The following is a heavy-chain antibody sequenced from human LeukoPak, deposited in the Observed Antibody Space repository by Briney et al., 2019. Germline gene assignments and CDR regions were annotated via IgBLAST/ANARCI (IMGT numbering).Heavy chain of an antibody. CDR2: IKQDGSEK. D-gene: IGHD2-8*01. CDR3: ARVRGGDTKDFDY. V-gene: IGHV3-7*01. J-gene: IGHJ4*02. Sequence: GGSLRLSCAASGFTFSSYWMSWVRQAPGKGLEWVANIKQDGSEKYYVDSVKGRFTISRDNAKNSLYLQMNSLRAEDTAVYYCARVRGGDTKDFDYWGQGTLVTVSS. CDR1: GFTFSSYW.